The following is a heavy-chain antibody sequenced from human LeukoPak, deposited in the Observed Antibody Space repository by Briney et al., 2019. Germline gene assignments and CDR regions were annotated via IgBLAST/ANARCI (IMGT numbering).Heavy chain of an antibody. Sequence: PSETLSLTCTVSGGSVSNGNYYCSWIRQPPGKGLEWIGNMHYSGSTNYNPSLKSRVTISVDTSMNQFSLLLTSATAADTAVYYCARDSLLRGSGWDYWYFDLWGRGTLVTVSS. CDR1: GGSVSNGNYY. CDR3: ARDSLLRGSGWDYWYFDL. V-gene: IGHV4-61*01. D-gene: IGHD6-25*01. CDR2: MHYSGST. J-gene: IGHJ2*01.